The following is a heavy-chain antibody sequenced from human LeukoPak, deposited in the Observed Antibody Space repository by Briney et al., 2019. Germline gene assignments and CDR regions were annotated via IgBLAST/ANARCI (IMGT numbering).Heavy chain of an antibody. CDR3: VKEYFGKLDP. J-gene: IGHJ5*02. Sequence: PGGSLRLSCAAAGFTFSSYWMSWVRQAPGKGLEWVANIKQDGSEKYYVDSVKGRFTISRDNAKNSLSLQTNSLRVEDTAVYYCVKEYFGKLDPWGQGTLVAVSS. D-gene: IGHD3-10*01. CDR1: GFTFSSYW. V-gene: IGHV3-7*01. CDR2: IKQDGSEK.